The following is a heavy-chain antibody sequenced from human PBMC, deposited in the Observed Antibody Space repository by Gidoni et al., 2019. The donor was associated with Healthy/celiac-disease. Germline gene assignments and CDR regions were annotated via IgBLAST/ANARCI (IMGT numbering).Heavy chain of an antibody. CDR3: TTENPIVVVPAAIYYYYYGMDV. J-gene: IGHJ6*02. CDR2: IKSKTDGGTT. Sequence: EVQLVEPGGGLVKPGGSLRLSCAASGFTFSNAWMSWVSQPPGKGLEWVGRIKSKTDGGTTDYAAPVKGRFTISRDDSKNTLYLQMNSLKTEDTAVYYCTTENPIVVVPAAIYYYYYGMDVWGQGTTVTVSS. V-gene: IGHV3-15*01. D-gene: IGHD2-2*01. CDR1: GFTFSNAW.